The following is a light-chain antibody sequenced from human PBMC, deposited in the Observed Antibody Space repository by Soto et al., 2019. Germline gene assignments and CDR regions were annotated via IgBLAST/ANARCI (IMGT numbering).Light chain of an antibody. Sequence: DIVLTQSPDTLSLSPGERATLSCRASQSVSSNYLAWYQQKPGQAPRLLIYGASTRATGIPDRFSGSGSGTDFTLTISRLEPEDCAVYYCQQYGSASYTFGQGTRLEIK. V-gene: IGKV3-20*01. CDR3: QQYGSASYT. CDR1: QSVSSNY. J-gene: IGKJ2*01. CDR2: GAS.